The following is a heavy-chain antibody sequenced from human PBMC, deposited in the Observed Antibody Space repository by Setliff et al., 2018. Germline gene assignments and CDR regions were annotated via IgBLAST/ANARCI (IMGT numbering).Heavy chain of an antibody. Sequence: GGSLRLSCAASGFMFGSYAMHWVRQAPGRGPEWLAVISYDGSHDYYADSVRGRFTISRDNSNNTLYMQMSSLRAEDTAIYSCARDGVFYAMDFWGQGTTVTSP. V-gene: IGHV3-30-3*01. D-gene: IGHD3-10*01. CDR3: ARDGVFYAMDF. J-gene: IGHJ6*02. CDR2: ISYDGSHD. CDR1: GFMFGSYA.